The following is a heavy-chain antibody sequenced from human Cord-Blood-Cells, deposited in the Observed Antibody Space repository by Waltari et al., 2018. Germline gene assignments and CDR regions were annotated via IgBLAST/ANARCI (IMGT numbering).Heavy chain of an antibody. D-gene: IGHD1-26*01. CDR3: ARVGVGATTAFDI. Sequence: EVQLVESGGGLVKPGGSLRFSVPPSGLPSSTYRLTWVRQAPGKGLEWVSSISSSSSYIYYADSVKGRFTISRDNAKNSLYLQMNSLRAEDTAVYYCARVGVGATTAFDIWGQGTMVTVSS. V-gene: IGHV3-21*01. CDR2: ISSSSSYI. CDR1: GLPSSTYR. J-gene: IGHJ3*02.